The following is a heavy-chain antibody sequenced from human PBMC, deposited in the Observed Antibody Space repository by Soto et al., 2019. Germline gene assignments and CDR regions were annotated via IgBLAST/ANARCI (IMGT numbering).Heavy chain of an antibody. D-gene: IGHD3-3*01. CDR1: GDTFNIYA. Sequence: QVQLEQSGAEVKKPGSSVKVPCKTSGDTFNIYAISWVRQAPGQGLEWMGGIIPVFGTPSYAQKFRDRVTITADESTSTAHMELRSLTSEATAVYSCARGPYYDFWKGFAHFDYWGQETLVTVSS. V-gene: IGHV1-69*01. CDR2: IIPVFGTP. CDR3: ARGPYYDFWKGFAHFDY. J-gene: IGHJ4*02.